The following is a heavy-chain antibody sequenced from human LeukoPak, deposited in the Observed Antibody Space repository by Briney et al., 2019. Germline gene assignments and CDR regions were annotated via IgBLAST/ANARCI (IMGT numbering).Heavy chain of an antibody. V-gene: IGHV4-59*08. J-gene: IGHJ4*02. Sequence: PSETLSLTCTVSGGSISSYYRSWIRQPPGKGLEWIGYIYYSGSTNYNPSLKSRVTISVDTSKNQFSLKLSSVTAADTAVYYCAGERGYSGSFDYWGQGTLVTVSS. CDR1: GGSISSYY. CDR2: IYYSGST. D-gene: IGHD5-12*01. CDR3: AGERGYSGSFDY.